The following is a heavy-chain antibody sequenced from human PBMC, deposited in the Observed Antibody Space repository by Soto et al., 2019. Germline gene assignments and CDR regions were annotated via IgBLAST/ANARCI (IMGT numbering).Heavy chain of an antibody. CDR3: ARLHGDYVDY. CDR1: GGSISSSSYY. J-gene: IGHJ4*02. D-gene: IGHD4-17*01. Sequence: QLQLQESGPGLVKPSETLSLTCTVSGGSISSSSYYWGWIRQPPGKGLEWIGSIYYSGSTYYNPPLTSRVTISVHTSKNQFSLKLSSVTAADTAVYYCARLHGDYVDYWGQGTLVTVSS. V-gene: IGHV4-39*01. CDR2: IYYSGST.